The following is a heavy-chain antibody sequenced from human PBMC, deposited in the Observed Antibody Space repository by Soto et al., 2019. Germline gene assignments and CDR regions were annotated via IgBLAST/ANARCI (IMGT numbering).Heavy chain of an antibody. J-gene: IGHJ4*02. CDR1: GGTFSDSV. CDR3: ARMITFGVKYYFDY. CDR2: IIPIFGQA. Sequence: SVKVSCKASGGTFSDSVTSWVRQAPGQGLEWMGGIIPIFGQAKSAQKFQGRVTITADEMELRNLRSEDTAVYYCARMITFGVKYYFDYWGQGTLVTVSS. V-gene: IGHV1-69*13. D-gene: IGHD3-16*01.